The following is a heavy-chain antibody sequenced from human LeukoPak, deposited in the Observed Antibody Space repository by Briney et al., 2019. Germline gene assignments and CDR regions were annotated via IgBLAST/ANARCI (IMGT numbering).Heavy chain of an antibody. CDR3: ARDPLSAYDYYFDY. CDR2: ISSSSSYI. D-gene: IGHD5-12*01. Sequence: PGGSLRLSCAASGFTFGSYSMNWVRQAPGKGLEWVSSISSSSSYIYYADSVEGRFTISRDNAKNSLYLQMNSLRAEDTAVYYCARDPLSAYDYYFDYWGQGTLVTVSS. CDR1: GFTFGSYS. V-gene: IGHV3-21*01. J-gene: IGHJ4*02.